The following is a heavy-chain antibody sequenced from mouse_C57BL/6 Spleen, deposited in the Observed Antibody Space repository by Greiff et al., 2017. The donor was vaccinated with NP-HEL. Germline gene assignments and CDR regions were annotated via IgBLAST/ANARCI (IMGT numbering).Heavy chain of an antibody. Sequence: VQLQQSGPGLVQPSQRLSITCTVSGFSFTSYGVHWVRQSPGKGLEWLGVIWSGGSTDYNAAFISRLSISKDNSKSQVFFKMNSLQADDTAIYYCARKDGTWFAYWGQGTLVTVSA. CDR1: GFSFTSYG. CDR2: IWSGGST. V-gene: IGHV2-2*01. J-gene: IGHJ3*01. CDR3: ARKDGTWFAY.